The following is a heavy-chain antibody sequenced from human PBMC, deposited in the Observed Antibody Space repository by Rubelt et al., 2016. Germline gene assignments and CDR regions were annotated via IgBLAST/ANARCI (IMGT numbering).Heavy chain of an antibody. CDR3: ARSITYYSSSPFDY. Sequence: APGKGLEWVSYISSSSSTIYYADSVKGRFTISRDNAKNSLYLQMNSLRAEDTAVHYCARSITYYSSSPFDYWGQGTLVTVSS. D-gene: IGHD6-13*01. J-gene: IGHJ4*02. V-gene: IGHV3-48*01. CDR2: ISSSSSTI.